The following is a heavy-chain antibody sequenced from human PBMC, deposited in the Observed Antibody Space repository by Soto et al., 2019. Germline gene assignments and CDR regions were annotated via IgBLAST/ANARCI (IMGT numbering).Heavy chain of an antibody. D-gene: IGHD3-3*01. V-gene: IGHV1-18*01. CDR1: GYTFTSYG. CDR3: VLEWLDYFHX. CDR2: ISAYNGNT. Sequence: AASLKVSCKASGYTFTSYGISWVRQAPGQGLEWMGWISAYNGNTNYAQKLQGRVTMTTDTSKSTAYMELRSLRSDDTAVYYCVLEWLDYFHXWGQVTLVTVSX. J-gene: IGHJ4*02.